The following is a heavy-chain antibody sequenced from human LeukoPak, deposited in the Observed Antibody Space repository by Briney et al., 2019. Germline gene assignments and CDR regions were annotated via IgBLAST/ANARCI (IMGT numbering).Heavy chain of an antibody. Sequence: PGGSLRLSCAASGFTFSSYDMSWVRQAPGRGLEWVSSIRRSGENTYYGDAVKGRFTISRDNSKNTVYLQMNSLRAEDTAVYYCAKEPYYDSSGYFDYWGQGTLVTVSS. CDR3: AKEPYYDSSGYFDY. CDR2: IRRSGENT. CDR1: GFTFSSYD. D-gene: IGHD3-22*01. V-gene: IGHV3-23*01. J-gene: IGHJ4*02.